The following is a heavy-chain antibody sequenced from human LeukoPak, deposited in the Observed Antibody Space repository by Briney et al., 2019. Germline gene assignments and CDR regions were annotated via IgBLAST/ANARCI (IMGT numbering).Heavy chain of an antibody. CDR1: GFTFSSYW. V-gene: IGHV3-7*01. CDR3: ARGIFGYYYYMDV. Sequence: GGSLRLSCAASGFTFSSYWMSWVRQAPGKGLEWVANIKQDGSEKYYVDSVEGRFTISRDNAKNSLYLQMNSLRAEDTAVYYCARGIFGYYYYMDVWGKGTTVTVSS. D-gene: IGHD3-10*01. J-gene: IGHJ6*03. CDR2: IKQDGSEK.